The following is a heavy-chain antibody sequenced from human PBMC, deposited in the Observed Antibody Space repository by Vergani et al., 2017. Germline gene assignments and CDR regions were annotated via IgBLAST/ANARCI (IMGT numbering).Heavy chain of an antibody. Sequence: QVQLQESGPGLVKPSQTLSLTCTVSGGSISSGSYYWSWIRQPAGKGLEWIGRIYTSGSTNYNPSLKSRVTISVDTSKNQFSLKRSSVTAADTAVYYCAREGDDYFWSGYFYFDYWGQGTLVTVSS. CDR1: GGSISSGSYY. D-gene: IGHD3-3*01. J-gene: IGHJ4*02. CDR2: IYTSGST. CDR3: AREGDDYFWSGYFYFDY. V-gene: IGHV4-61*02.